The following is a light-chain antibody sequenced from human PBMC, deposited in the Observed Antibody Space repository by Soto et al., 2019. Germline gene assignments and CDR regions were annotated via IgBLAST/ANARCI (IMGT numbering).Light chain of an antibody. J-gene: IGKJ2*01. Sequence: DVLMTQSPSSLSASVGDRVTITCQASQDISNYLNWYQQKPGKAPKLLIYDASNLETGVPSRFSGSGSGTDFTFTISSLQPEDIATYYCQQYDNLALTFGQGTKLEIK. V-gene: IGKV1-33*01. CDR1: QDISNY. CDR2: DAS. CDR3: QQYDNLALT.